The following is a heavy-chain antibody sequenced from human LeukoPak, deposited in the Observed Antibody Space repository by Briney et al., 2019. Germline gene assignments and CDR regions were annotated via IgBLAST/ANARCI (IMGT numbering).Heavy chain of an antibody. V-gene: IGHV3-30*18. Sequence: GGSLRLSCAASGFTFSNYGIHWVRQAPGKGLDWVAVISNDGNNVYYADSVKGRFTISRDNSKNTLYLQMNSLRAEDTAVYYCAKGAAGNNWFDPWGQGTLVTVSS. CDR3: AKGAAGNNWFDP. J-gene: IGHJ5*02. D-gene: IGHD6-13*01. CDR2: ISNDGNNV. CDR1: GFTFSNYG.